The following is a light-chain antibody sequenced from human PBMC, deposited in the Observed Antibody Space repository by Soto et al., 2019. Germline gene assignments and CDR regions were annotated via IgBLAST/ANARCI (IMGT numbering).Light chain of an antibody. J-gene: IGKJ1*01. CDR1: QRISTW. CDR3: QQYDGRST. CDR2: KAS. V-gene: IGKV1-5*03. Sequence: DIQMTQSPSTLSASVGDRVTITCRASQRISTWVAWYQQRPGKAPKLLIYKASTLESGVPSRFSGSGSGTDFPLTSSSLQPDDSATYFCQQYDGRSTFGQGTKVDI.